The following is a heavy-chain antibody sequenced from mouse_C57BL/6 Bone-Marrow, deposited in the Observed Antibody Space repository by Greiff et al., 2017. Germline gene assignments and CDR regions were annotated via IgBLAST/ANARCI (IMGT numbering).Heavy chain of an antibody. Sequence: EVKLVESGGGLVQPGGSMKLSCVASGFTFSNYWMNWVRQSPEKGLEWVAQIRLKSDNYATHYAESVKGRFTISRDDSKSSVYLQMNNLRSDDTGIYYCTGPRSSYGLYAMDYWGQGTSVTVSS. V-gene: IGHV6-3*01. D-gene: IGHD1-1*01. CDR1: GFTFSNYW. CDR3: TGPRSSYGLYAMDY. CDR2: IRLKSDNYAT. J-gene: IGHJ4*01.